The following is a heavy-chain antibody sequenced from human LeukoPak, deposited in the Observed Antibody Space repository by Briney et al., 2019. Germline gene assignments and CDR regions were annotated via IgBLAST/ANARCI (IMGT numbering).Heavy chain of an antibody. V-gene: IGHV1-69*13. CDR3: VRDTAMVQDYYYGMDV. D-gene: IGHD5-18*01. CDR2: IIPIFGTA. Sequence: SVKVSCKASGGTFSSYAISWVRQAPGQGLEWMGGIIPIFGTANYAQKFQGRVTITADESTSTAYMELSSLRSEDTAMYYCVRDTAMVQDYYYGMDVWGQGTTVTVSS. CDR1: GGTFSSYA. J-gene: IGHJ6*02.